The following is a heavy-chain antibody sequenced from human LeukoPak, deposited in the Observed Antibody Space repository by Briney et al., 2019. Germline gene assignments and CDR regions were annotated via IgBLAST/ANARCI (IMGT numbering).Heavy chain of an antibody. J-gene: IGHJ5*02. Sequence: SETLSLTCTVSGDSTSSESYYWTWIRQPAGKGLEWLGHIYARGSTNYNPSLESRVTISVDTSKNQLSLKLTSVTAAATAVYYCARGHIAVAGMDWFDPWGQGTLVTVSS. CDR3: ARGHIAVAGMDWFDP. CDR1: GDSTSSESYY. V-gene: IGHV4-61*09. CDR2: IYARGST. D-gene: IGHD6-19*01.